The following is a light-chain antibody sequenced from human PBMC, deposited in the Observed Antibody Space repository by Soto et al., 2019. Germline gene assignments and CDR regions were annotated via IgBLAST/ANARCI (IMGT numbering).Light chain of an antibody. Sequence: EIVLTESPGTLSLSPGERATLSCRASQSVSSSYLAWYQQKPGQAPRIXIYGASSRATGIPDRVSGSGSATDFTLTISSLKSEDFEVYYCQQYNNWPITFGQGTRLEIK. CDR2: GAS. CDR1: QSVSSSY. CDR3: QQYNNWPIT. J-gene: IGKJ5*01. V-gene: IGKV3-20*01.